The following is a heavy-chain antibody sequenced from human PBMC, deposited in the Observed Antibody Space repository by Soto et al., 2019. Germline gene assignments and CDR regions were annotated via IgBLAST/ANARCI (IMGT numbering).Heavy chain of an antibody. J-gene: IGHJ6*02. V-gene: IGHV4-34*01. CDR1: GGSFSGYY. CDR3: ASRSSYSSSGFYYYGMDV. D-gene: IGHD6-13*01. Sequence: SETLSLTCAVYGGSFSGYYWSWIRQPPGKGLEWIGEINHSGSTNYNPSLKSRVTISVDTSKNQFSLKLSSVTAADTAVYYCASRSSYSSSGFYYYGMDVWGQGTTVTVSS. CDR2: INHSGST.